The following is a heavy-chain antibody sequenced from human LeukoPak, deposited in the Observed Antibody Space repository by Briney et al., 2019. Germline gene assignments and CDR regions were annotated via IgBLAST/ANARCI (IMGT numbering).Heavy chain of an antibody. CDR2: IYYSGST. Sequence: PSETLSLTCTVSGGSISSYYWSWIRQPPGKGLEWIGYIYYSGSTNYNPSLKSRVTISVDTSKNQFSLKLSSVTAADTAVYYCARTFYGSGSRDDAFDIWGQGTMVTVSS. CDR3: ARTFYGSGSRDDAFDI. D-gene: IGHD3-10*01. J-gene: IGHJ3*02. CDR1: GGSISSYY. V-gene: IGHV4-59*01.